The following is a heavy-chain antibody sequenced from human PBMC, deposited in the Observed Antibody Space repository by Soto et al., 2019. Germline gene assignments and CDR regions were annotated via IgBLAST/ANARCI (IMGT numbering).Heavy chain of an antibody. CDR3: EREATGTSHNWFDP. CDR2: IIPIFGTA. Sequence: QVQLVQSGAEVKKPGSSVKVSCKASGGTFSSYAISWVRQAPGQGLEWMGGIIPIFGTANYVQKFQGRVTITADESTSTAYMELRSLRSEDTAVYYCEREATGTSHNWFDPWGQGTLVTVSS. J-gene: IGHJ5*02. V-gene: IGHV1-69*01. D-gene: IGHD1-1*01. CDR1: GGTFSSYA.